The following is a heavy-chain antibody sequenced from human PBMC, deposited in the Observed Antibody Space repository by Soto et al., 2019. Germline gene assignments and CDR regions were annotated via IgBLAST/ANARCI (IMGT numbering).Heavy chain of an antibody. CDR1: GGTFSSYA. Sequence: QVQLVQSGAEVKKPGSSVKVSCKASGGTFSSYAISWVRQAPGQGLEWMGGIIPIFGTANYAQKFQGRVTITADESTSTAYMELSSLRSEDTAVYYCARWDRDIVLVPAALYYYGMDVWGQGTTVTVSS. CDR3: ARWDRDIVLVPAALYYYGMDV. D-gene: IGHD2-2*01. CDR2: IIPIFGTA. V-gene: IGHV1-69*12. J-gene: IGHJ6*02.